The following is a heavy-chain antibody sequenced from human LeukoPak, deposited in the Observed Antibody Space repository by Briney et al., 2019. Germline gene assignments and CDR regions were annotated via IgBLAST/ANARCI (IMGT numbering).Heavy chain of an antibody. CDR2: ISSSSGYI. D-gene: IGHD3-22*01. CDR1: GFTFSSYS. CDR3: ARDPSSPSSGWHQAAFDI. V-gene: IGHV3-21*01. J-gene: IGHJ3*02. Sequence: GGSLRLSCAASGFTFSSYSMNWVRQAPGKGLEWVSSISSSSGYIYYADSVKGRFTISRDNAKNSLYLQMNSLRAEDTAVYYCARDPSSPSSGWHQAAFDIRGQGTMVTVSS.